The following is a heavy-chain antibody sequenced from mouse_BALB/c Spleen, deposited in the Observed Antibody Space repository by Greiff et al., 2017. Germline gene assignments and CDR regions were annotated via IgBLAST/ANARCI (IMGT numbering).Heavy chain of an antibody. CDR1: GFSLTSYG. Sequence: VQLQQSGPGLVQPSQSLSITCTVSGFSLTSYGVHWVRQSPGKGLEWLGVIWSGGSTDYNAAFISRLSISKDNSKSQVFFKMNSLQADDTAIYYCARKGNGYDFFAYWGQGTLVTVSA. D-gene: IGHD2-2*01. CDR3: ARKGNGYDFFAY. CDR2: IWSGGST. J-gene: IGHJ3*01. V-gene: IGHV2-4-1*01.